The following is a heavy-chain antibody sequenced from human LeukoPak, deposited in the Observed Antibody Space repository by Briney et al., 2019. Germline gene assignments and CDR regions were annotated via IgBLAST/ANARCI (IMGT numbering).Heavy chain of an antibody. CDR3: AKDNKRYSYDY. CDR2: ISDDGTNK. J-gene: IGHJ4*02. D-gene: IGHD5-18*01. Sequence: PGGSLRLSCAASGFTFSSYGMHWVRQGPGKGLEWVAVISDDGTNKYCTDSVKGRFTISRDSSKNTLFLQMSSLRVEDTAVYYCAKDNKRYSYDYWGQGTLVTVSS. CDR1: GFTFSSYG. V-gene: IGHV3-30*18.